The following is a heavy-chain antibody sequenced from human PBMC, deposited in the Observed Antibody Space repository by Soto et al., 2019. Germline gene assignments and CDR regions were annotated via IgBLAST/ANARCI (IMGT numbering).Heavy chain of an antibody. CDR1: GGSISSYY. Sequence: ASETLSLTCTVSGGSISSYYWSWIRQPPGKGLEWIGYIYYSGSTNYNPSLKSRVTISVDTSKNQFSLKLSSVTAADTAVYYCARMVATLIDYWGQGTLVTVSS. J-gene: IGHJ4*02. CDR3: ARMVATLIDY. D-gene: IGHD5-12*01. CDR2: IYYSGST. V-gene: IGHV4-59*01.